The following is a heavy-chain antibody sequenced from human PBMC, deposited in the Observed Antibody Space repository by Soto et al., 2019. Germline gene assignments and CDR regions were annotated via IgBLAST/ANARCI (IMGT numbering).Heavy chain of an antibody. CDR2: IKGEADGGTT. Sequence: VLPLRLSCAASGFTFSNAWISCVRQAPGKGLEWVGRIKGEADGGTTDYAAPVKGRITISRDHSKDTLYLQMNSLKTEDTAVYYCTTGLSNGYYNFDYWGQGTPVTVSS. D-gene: IGHD3-22*01. J-gene: IGHJ4*02. CDR3: TTGLSNGYYNFDY. CDR1: GFTFSNAW. V-gene: IGHV3-15*01.